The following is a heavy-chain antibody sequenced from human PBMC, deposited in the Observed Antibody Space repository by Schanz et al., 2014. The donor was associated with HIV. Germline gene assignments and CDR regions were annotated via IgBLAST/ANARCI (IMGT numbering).Heavy chain of an antibody. CDR3: ARAVTGTFDF. D-gene: IGHD6-19*01. CDR1: GYTFTDYF. J-gene: IGHJ4*02. V-gene: IGHV1-2*02. CDR2: LKPNSGET. Sequence: QVQLVQSGAEVKKPGASVKVSCKASGYTFTDYFVHWVRQAPGQGLEWMAWLKPNSGETKFARKFQGRVTMTTDRSTSTAYLELRSLRSDDTAVYYCARAVTGTFDFWGQGTLVTVSS.